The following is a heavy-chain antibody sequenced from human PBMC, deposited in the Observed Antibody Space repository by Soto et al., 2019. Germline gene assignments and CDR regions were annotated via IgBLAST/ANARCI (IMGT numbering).Heavy chain of an antibody. J-gene: IGHJ5*02. CDR2: ISSSSTSV. CDR1: GFTFSSYT. D-gene: IGHD3-9*01. V-gene: IGHV3-21*01. CDR3: ASGPYFEILTGYFDP. Sequence: EVRLVESGGGLVKPGGSLRLSCAASGFTFSSYTMNWVRQAPGKGLECVSSISSSSTSVYYADSVKGRLTISRDNAKNSLYLQMNSLRAEDTAVYYCASGPYFEILTGYFDPWGQGTLVTVSS.